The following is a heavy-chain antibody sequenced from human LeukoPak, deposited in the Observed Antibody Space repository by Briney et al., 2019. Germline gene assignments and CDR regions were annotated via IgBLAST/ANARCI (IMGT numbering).Heavy chain of an antibody. CDR3: TKARSLGYGNGFDP. J-gene: IGHJ5*02. D-gene: IGHD5-18*01. CDR2: NNWDGGRI. Sequence: SGGSLRLSCAVSGFTFDDYTMNWVRQAPGKGLEWVSLNNWDGGRIYYADSVKGRFTISRDNSRNSLYLQMNSLRTEDTALYYCTKARSLGYGNGFDPWGQGTLATVSS. CDR1: GFTFDDYT. V-gene: IGHV3-43*01.